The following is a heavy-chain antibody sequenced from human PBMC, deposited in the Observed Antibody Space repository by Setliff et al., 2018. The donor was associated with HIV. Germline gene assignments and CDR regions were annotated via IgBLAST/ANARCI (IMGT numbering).Heavy chain of an antibody. CDR2: IYTSGST. CDR3: ARVGYGDYGDAFDI. V-gene: IGHV4-61*09. J-gene: IGHJ3*02. D-gene: IGHD4-17*01. Sequence: SETLSLTCTVSGGSISSGSYYWSWIRQPAGKGLEWIGHIYTSGSTNYNPSLKSRVTISVDTSKNQFSLKLGSVTAADTAVCYCARVGYGDYGDAFDIWGQGTMVTVSS. CDR1: GGSISSGSYY.